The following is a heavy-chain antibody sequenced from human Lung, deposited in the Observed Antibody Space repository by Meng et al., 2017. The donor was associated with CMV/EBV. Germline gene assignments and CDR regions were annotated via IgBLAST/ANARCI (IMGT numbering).Heavy chain of an antibody. Sequence: QLQLQGAGHGLVKPSGTLSLTCAVSGGSISSSNWWSWVRQPPGKGLEWIGEIYHSGSTNYNPSLKSRVTISVDKSKNQFSLKLSSVTAADTAVYYCASFPPPGKQWLVTDYWGQGTLVTVSS. D-gene: IGHD6-19*01. V-gene: IGHV4-4*02. CDR1: GGSISSSNW. CDR3: ASFPPPGKQWLVTDY. J-gene: IGHJ4*02. CDR2: IYHSGST.